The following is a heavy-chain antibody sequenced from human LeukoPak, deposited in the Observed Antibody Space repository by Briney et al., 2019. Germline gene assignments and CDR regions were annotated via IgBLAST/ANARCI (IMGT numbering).Heavy chain of an antibody. CDR2: ISYDGSNK. Sequence: GRSLRLSCAASGFTFSSYAMHWVRQAPGKGLEWVAVISYDGSNKYYADSVKGRFTISRDNSKNTLYLQMNSLRAEDTAVYYCAREEQQLSLDYRGQGTLVTVSS. V-gene: IGHV3-30*04. CDR1: GFTFSSYA. CDR3: AREEQQLSLDY. J-gene: IGHJ4*02. D-gene: IGHD6-13*01.